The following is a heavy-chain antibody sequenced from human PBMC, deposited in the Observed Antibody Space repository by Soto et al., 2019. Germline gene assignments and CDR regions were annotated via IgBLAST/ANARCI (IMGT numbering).Heavy chain of an antibody. D-gene: IGHD2-2*01. J-gene: IGHJ6*02. Sequence: QVQLQESGPGLVKPSQTLSLTCTVSGGSISSGGYYWSWIRQHPGKGLEWIGYIYYSGSTYYNPSRKSRVTITVNTSKNQFPLKLSSVTAADTAVYYCARAAFYCISTSCYGSGYNAYYYYGMDVWGQGTTVTVSS. CDR2: IYYSGST. CDR3: ARAAFYCISTSCYGSGYNAYYYYGMDV. CDR1: GGSISSGGYY. V-gene: IGHV4-31*03.